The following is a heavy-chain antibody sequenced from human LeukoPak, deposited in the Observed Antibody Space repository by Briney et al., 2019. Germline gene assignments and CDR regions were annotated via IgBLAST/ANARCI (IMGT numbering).Heavy chain of an antibody. Sequence: GGSLRLSCAASGFTFSSYWMHWVRQAPGKGLVWVSRINSDGSSTSYADSVKGRLTISRDNAKNTLYLQMNSLRAEDTAVYYCARDHPDIVATIPPYWGQGTLVTVSS. J-gene: IGHJ4*02. V-gene: IGHV3-74*01. CDR1: GFTFSSYW. D-gene: IGHD5-12*01. CDR2: INSDGSST. CDR3: ARDHPDIVATIPPY.